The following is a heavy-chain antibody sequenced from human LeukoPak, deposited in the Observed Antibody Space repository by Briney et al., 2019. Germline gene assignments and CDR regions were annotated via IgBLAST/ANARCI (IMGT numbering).Heavy chain of an antibody. V-gene: IGHV4-34*01. J-gene: IGHJ5*02. D-gene: IGHD3-10*01. CDR3: ARGPPYYGSGSYYPKFDP. CDR1: GGSISSYY. CDR2: INHSGST. Sequence: SETLSLTCTVSGGSISSYYWSWIRQPPGKGLEWIGEINHSGSTNYNPSLKSRVTISVDTSRNQFSLKLSSVTAADTAVYYCARGPPYYGSGSYYPKFDPWGQGTLVTVSS.